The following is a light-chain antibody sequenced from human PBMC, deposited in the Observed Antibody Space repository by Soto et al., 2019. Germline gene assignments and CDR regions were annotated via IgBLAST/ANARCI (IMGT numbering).Light chain of an antibody. Sequence: SYELTQPPSVSVSPGQTASITCSRDKLGDKYACWYQQKPGQSPVLVIYQDSKRPSGIPERFSGSNSGNTATLTISGTQAMDEADYYCQAWDSSTVRVFGTGTKVTVL. V-gene: IGLV3-1*01. CDR3: QAWDSSTVRV. CDR1: KLGDKY. J-gene: IGLJ1*01. CDR2: QDS.